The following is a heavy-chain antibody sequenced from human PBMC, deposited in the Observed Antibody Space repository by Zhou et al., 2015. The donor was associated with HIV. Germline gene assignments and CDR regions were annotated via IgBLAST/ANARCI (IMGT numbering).Heavy chain of an antibody. Sequence: QVQLVQSGAEVKKPGASVRVSCQASGYIFISYNFNWVRRAVGQGLEWLGWVNPQSGNTGYSPKFRGRVTMTRNISSATVSMELRGLTPDDTATYFCVRGVGNWGSFVFDVWGHGTVVTVSS. CDR2: VNPQSGNT. CDR3: VRGVGNWGSFVFDV. J-gene: IGHJ3*01. D-gene: IGHD7-27*01. V-gene: IGHV1-8*01. CDR1: GYIFISYN.